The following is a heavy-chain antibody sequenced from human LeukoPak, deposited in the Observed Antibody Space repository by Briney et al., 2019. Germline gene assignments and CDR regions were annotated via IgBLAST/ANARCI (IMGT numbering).Heavy chain of an antibody. CDR2: INPSGGST. Sequence: GASVKVSCKASGYTFTSYYMHWVRQAPGQGLEWMGIINPSGGSTSYAQKFQGRVTMARDTSTSTVYMELSSLRSEDTAVYYCARISEWGDFDYWGQGTLVTVSS. CDR1: GYTFTSYY. J-gene: IGHJ4*02. V-gene: IGHV1-46*03. CDR3: ARISEWGDFDY. D-gene: IGHD1-26*01.